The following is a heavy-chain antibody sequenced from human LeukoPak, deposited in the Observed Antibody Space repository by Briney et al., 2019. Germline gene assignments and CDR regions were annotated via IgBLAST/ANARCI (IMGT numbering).Heavy chain of an antibody. V-gene: IGHV3-15*01. CDR2: IKSKTDGGTT. J-gene: IGHJ4*02. D-gene: IGHD3-10*01. CDR3: TTPEAGPLLWFGELSYY. Sequence: GGSLRLSCAASGFTFSNAWMSWDRQAPGKGLEWVGRIKSKTDGGTTDYAAPVKGRFTISRDDSKNTLYLQMNSLKTEDTAVYYCTTPEAGPLLWFGELSYYWGQGTLVTVSS. CDR1: GFTFSNAW.